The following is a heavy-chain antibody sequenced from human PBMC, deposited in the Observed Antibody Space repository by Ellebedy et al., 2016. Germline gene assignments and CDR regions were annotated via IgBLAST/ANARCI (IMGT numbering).Heavy chain of an antibody. D-gene: IGHD3-3*01. V-gene: IGHV1-18*01. J-gene: IGHJ4*02. CDR2: ISAYNGNT. CDR1: GRTFSSYA. Sequence: ASVKVSXXASGRTFSSYAISWVRQAPGQGLEWMGWISAYNGNTNYAQKLQGRVTMTTDTSTSTAYMELRSLRSDDTAVYYCATLPSRLWSGYSDWGQGTLVTVSS. CDR3: ATLPSRLWSGYSD.